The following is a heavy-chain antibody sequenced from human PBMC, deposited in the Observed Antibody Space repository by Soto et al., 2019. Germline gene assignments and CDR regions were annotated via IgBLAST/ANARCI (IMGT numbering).Heavy chain of an antibody. D-gene: IGHD2-2*01. CDR3: ARSISTSCPGCYSYYGMDV. CDR2: INPNSGGT. Sequence: ASVKVSCKASGYTFTGYYMHWVRQAPGQGLEWMGWINPNSGGTNYAQKFQGWVTMTRDTSISTAYMELSRLRSDDTAVYYCARSISTSCPGCYSYYGMDVWGQGPTVTVSS. J-gene: IGHJ6*02. V-gene: IGHV1-2*04. CDR1: GYTFTGYY.